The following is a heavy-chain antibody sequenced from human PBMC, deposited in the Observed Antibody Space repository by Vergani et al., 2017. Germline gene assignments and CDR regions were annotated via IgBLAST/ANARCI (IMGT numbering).Heavy chain of an antibody. D-gene: IGHD2-2*01. CDR3: AKSVVPAAIGWFDP. CDR1: GGTFSSNS. Sequence: QGQLAQSGAEVKKPGSSVKVSCKASGGTFSSNSISWVRQAPGQGLEWMGRIIPIFGTTSYAQKFQGRVTILADESTSTAYMELSRLRSDDTAVYYCAKSVVPAAIGWFDPWGQGTLVTVSS. V-gene: IGHV1-69*13. J-gene: IGHJ5*02. CDR2: IIPIFGTT.